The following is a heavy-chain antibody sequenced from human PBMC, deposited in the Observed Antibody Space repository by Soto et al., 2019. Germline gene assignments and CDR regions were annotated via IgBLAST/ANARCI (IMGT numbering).Heavy chain of an antibody. CDR1: GFSLSTSGVG. CDR2: IYWDDDK. J-gene: IGHJ4*02. V-gene: IGHV2-5*02. CDR3: AHGKYGDCTFDY. D-gene: IGHD4-17*01. Sequence: QITLKESGPTLVKPTQTLTLTCTFSGFSLSTSGVGVGWIRQPPGKALEWLALIYWDDDKRYSPSLKSRLTITKATSKNQVVLTMTNMDPVDTATYYCAHGKYGDCTFDYWGQGTLVTVSS.